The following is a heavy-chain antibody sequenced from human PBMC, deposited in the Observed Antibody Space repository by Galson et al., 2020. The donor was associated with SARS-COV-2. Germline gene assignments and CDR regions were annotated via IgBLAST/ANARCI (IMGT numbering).Heavy chain of an antibody. CDR2: IIPIFGTA. D-gene: IGHD3-22*01. J-gene: IGHJ4*02. V-gene: IGHV1-69*13. Sequence: SVKVSCKASGGTFSSYAISWVRQAPGQGLEWMGGIIPIFGTANYAQKFQGRVTITADESTSTAYMELSSLRSEDTAVYYCARVGGLYYYDSSGYYGYEDYWGQGTLVTVSS. CDR3: ARVGGLYYYDSSGYYGYEDY. CDR1: GGTFSSYA.